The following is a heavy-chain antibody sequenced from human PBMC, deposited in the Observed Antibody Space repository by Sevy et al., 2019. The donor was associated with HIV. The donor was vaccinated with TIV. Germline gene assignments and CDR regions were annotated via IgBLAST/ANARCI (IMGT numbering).Heavy chain of an antibody. D-gene: IGHD2-15*01. V-gene: IGHV1-24*01. Sequence: ASVKVSCKVSGYTLTKLSMHWVRQAPGKGLEWMGDFDPEYGETIYAQRFQGRVNMTEDTSTNTAYMQLTSLTFDDTAVYYCTAVGLRYCSGASCYQGDWFDPWGQGTLVTVSS. CDR2: FDPEYGET. CDR1: GYTLTKLS. J-gene: IGHJ5*02. CDR3: TAVGLRYCSGASCYQGDWFDP.